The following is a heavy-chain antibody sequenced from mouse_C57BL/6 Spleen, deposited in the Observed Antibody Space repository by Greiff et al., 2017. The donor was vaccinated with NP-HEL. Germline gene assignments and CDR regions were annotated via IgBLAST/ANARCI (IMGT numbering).Heavy chain of an antibody. CDR3: AREYYGSSYWYFDV. CDR1: GYTFTSYW. D-gene: IGHD1-1*01. V-gene: IGHV1-59*01. J-gene: IGHJ1*03. CDR2: IDPSDSYT. Sequence: QVQLQQPGAELVRPGTSVKLSCKASGYTFTSYWMHWVKQRPGQGLEWIGVIDPSDSYTNYNQKFKGKATLTVDTSSSTAYMQLSSLTSEDSAVYYCAREYYGSSYWYFDVWGTGTTVTVSS.